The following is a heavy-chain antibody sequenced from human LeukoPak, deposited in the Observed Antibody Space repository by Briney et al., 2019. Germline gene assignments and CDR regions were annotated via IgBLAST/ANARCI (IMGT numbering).Heavy chain of an antibody. J-gene: IGHJ6*02. CDR1: GVFVNSSAYY. D-gene: IGHD6-13*01. CDR2: VYYGTNT. V-gene: IGHV4-39*07. CDR3: ARVTGYSSSWYKRSYYYGMDV. Sequence: TTSETLSLTCAVSGVFVNSSAYYWAWIRQPPGKGLEFIASVYYGTNTYYNPALKSRVTLSIDTSKNQFSLKLWSVTAADTAVYYCARVTGYSSSWYKRSYYYGMDVWGQGTTVTVSS.